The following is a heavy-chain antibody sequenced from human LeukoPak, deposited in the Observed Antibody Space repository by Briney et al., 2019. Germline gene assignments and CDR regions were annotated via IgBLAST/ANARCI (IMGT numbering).Heavy chain of an antibody. CDR2: IRYDGSNK. D-gene: IGHD2-2*01. J-gene: IGHJ1*01. V-gene: IGHV3-30*02. CDR1: GFTFSSYV. CDR3: AKDIEDIVVVPAAIQH. Sequence: PGGSLTLSCAASGFTFSSYVLHWLRQAPGRGLEGVAFIRYDGSNKYFEDFVKGRFIISRDNSKNTLYLQMNSLTAEDTAVYYCAKDIEDIVVVPAAIQHWGQGTLVTVSS.